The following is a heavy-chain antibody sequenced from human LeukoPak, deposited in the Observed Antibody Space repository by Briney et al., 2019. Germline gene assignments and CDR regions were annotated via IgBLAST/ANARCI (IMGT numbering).Heavy chain of an antibody. Sequence: GGSLRLSCAASGFTFSSYWMHWVRQTPGKGLMYVSRINSDGSSIGYADSVKGRFTISRDNAKNTLYLQMDSLRAEDTAVYYCARDEWGTYYFDYWGQGTLVTVSS. D-gene: IGHD3-16*01. CDR1: GFTFSSYW. CDR3: ARDEWGTYYFDY. V-gene: IGHV3-74*01. CDR2: INSDGSSI. J-gene: IGHJ4*02.